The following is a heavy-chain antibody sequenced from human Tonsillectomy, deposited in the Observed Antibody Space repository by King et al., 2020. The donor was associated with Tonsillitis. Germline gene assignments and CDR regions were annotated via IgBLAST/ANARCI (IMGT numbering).Heavy chain of an antibody. Sequence: QLVQSGAEVKKPGASVKVSCKASGYTFTTYDIIWVRQATGQGLEWMGWMNPNSGNTDYAQKFQGRVTMTRNTSISTAYMELSSLRSDDTAVYYCARGRGSSSWYHYWGQGTLVPVSS. J-gene: IGHJ4*02. D-gene: IGHD6-13*01. V-gene: IGHV1-8*02. CDR2: MNPNSGNT. CDR3: ARGRGSSSWYHY. CDR1: GYTFTTYD.